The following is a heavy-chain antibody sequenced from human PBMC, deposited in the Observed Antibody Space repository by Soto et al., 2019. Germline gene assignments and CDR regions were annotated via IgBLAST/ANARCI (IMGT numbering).Heavy chain of an antibody. D-gene: IGHD3-9*01. V-gene: IGHV2-70*01. J-gene: IGHJ6*02. CDR2: IDWDDDK. CDR1: LFSLSTSGMC. CDR3: ARIKGSLRYSYGMDV. Sequence: RTLLNPTLTLTLTCTFSLFSLSTSGMCVSWIRQPPGKALEWLALIDWDDDKYYSTSLKTRLTISKDTSKNQVVLTMTNMDPVDTATYYCARIKGSLRYSYGMDVWGQGTTVTVSS.